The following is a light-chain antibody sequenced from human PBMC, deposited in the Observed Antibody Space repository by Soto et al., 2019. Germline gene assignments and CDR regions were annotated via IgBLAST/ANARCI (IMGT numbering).Light chain of an antibody. CDR2: NNY. V-gene: IGLV1-44*01. Sequence: QSVLTQPPSASGTPGQRATISCSGSSSNIGSYTVNWYQQLPGTAPKLLIYNNYQRPSGVPDRFSGSKAGTSASLAISGLQSEDEADYFCAAWDDTLNAYYVFGTGTKVTVL. CDR1: SSNIGSYT. CDR3: AAWDDTLNAYYV. J-gene: IGLJ1*01.